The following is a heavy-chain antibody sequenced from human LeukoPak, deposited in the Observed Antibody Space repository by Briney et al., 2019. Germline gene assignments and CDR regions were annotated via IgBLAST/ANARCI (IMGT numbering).Heavy chain of an antibody. J-gene: IGHJ4*02. CDR1: GFTFSSYA. CDR2: ISGSGGST. D-gene: IGHD3-3*02. Sequence: GGSLRLSCAASGFTFSSYAMSWVRQVPGKGLEWVSAISGSGGSTYYADSVKGRFTISRDNSKNSLYLQMNSLRAEDTAVYHCARVPFLEWFLDYWGQGTLVTVSS. V-gene: IGHV3-23*01. CDR3: ARVPFLEWFLDY.